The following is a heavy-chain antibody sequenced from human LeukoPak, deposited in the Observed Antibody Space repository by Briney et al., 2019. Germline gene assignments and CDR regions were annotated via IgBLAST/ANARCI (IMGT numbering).Heavy chain of an antibody. CDR1: GFTVSSNY. CDR2: IYSGGST. CDR3: ARDQTVPPGDAFDI. V-gene: IGHV3-53*01. J-gene: IGHJ3*02. Sequence: GGSLRLSCAASGFTVSSNYMSWVRQAPGKGLEWVSVIYSGGSTYYADSVKGRFTISRDNSKDTLYLQMNSLRAEDTAVYYCARDQTVPPGDAFDIWGQGTMVTVSS. D-gene: IGHD4-17*01.